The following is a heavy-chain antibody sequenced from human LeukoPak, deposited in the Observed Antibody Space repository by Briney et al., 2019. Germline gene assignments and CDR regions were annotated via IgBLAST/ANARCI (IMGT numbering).Heavy chain of an antibody. V-gene: IGHV4-30-4*01. Sequence: PSETLSLTCTVSGGSISSGDYYWSWIRQPPGKGLEWIGYIYYSGSTYYNPSLKSRATISVDTSKNQFSLKLSSVTAADTAVYYCARVSMVRGVTEVDYWGQGTLVTVSS. J-gene: IGHJ4*02. CDR3: ARVSMVRGVTEVDY. D-gene: IGHD3-10*01. CDR2: IYYSGST. CDR1: GGSISSGDYY.